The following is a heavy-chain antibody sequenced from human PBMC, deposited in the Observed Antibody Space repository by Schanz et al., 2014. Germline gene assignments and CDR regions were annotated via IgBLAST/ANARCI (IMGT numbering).Heavy chain of an antibody. CDR3: ARGGPAYYFDD. V-gene: IGHV3-66*01. Sequence: EVQLLESGGGLVQPGGSLRLSCAASGFSVGNKYMNWVRQAPGKGLEWVSFIYIGGNTYYADSVKGRFTISRDNSKNTVYIQMNSLRAEDTAVYYCARGGPAYYFDDWGQGTLVTGSS. CDR1: GFSVGNKY. CDR2: IYIGGNT. J-gene: IGHJ4*02.